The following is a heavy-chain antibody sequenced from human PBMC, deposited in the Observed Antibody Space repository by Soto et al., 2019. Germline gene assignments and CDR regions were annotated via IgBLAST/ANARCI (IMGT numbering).Heavy chain of an antibody. CDR3: AKGYCICTSCYYFEY. CDR2: ISGNGGST. CDR1: EFNIRRYA. D-gene: IGHD2-2*01. J-gene: IGHJ4*02. V-gene: IGHV3-23*01. Sequence: PGGSKRHSSAASEFNIRRYAMRWVSKGPGKGLEWVSSISGNGGSTYYADSVKGRFTISRDNSKNTLYLQMSSLRAEDTAVYYCAKGYCICTSCYYFEYWGQGALVTVSS.